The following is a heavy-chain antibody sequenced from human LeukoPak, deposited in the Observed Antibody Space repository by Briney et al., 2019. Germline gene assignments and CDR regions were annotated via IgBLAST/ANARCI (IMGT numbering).Heavy chain of an antibody. D-gene: IGHD4-17*01. J-gene: IGHJ4*02. Sequence: GGSLRLSCSDSGFTFTSYAMHWVPQAPGKGLEYVSAISSNGGNTYYADSVKGRFTISRDNSKNTLYLQMSSLRVEDTAVYYCVKDPKGPVTTDYWGQGTLVTVSS. CDR2: ISSNGGNT. V-gene: IGHV3-64D*09. CDR1: GFTFTSYA. CDR3: VKDPKGPVTTDY.